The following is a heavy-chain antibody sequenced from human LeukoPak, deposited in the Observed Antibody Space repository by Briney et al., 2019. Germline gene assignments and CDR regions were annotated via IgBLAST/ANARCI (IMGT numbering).Heavy chain of an antibody. CDR1: GSTVSGNY. V-gene: IGHV3-53*01. Sequence: GGSLRLSCAASGSTVSGNYMSWVRQAPGKGLEWVSVIYSGGSTYYADSVKGRFTISRDNSKNTLYLQMYSLRAEDTAVYYCAKGRSCSRTSCYSPFDYWGQGTLVTVSS. J-gene: IGHJ4*02. CDR2: IYSGGST. CDR3: AKGRSCSRTSCYSPFDY. D-gene: IGHD2-2*01.